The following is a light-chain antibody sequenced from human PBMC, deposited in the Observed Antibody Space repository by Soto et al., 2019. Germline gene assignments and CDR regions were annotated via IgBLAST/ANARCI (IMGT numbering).Light chain of an antibody. V-gene: IGLV2-11*01. CDR3: CSYAGSYTLV. CDR1: SSDVGFYNY. Sequence: QSVLTQPRSVSGSPGQSVTISCTGTSSDVGFYNYVSWYQQHPGKAPKLMIYDDTKWPSGVPDRFSGSKSGNTASLTISGLQAEDEADYYCCSYAGSYTLVFGGGTKLTVL. CDR2: DDT. J-gene: IGLJ3*02.